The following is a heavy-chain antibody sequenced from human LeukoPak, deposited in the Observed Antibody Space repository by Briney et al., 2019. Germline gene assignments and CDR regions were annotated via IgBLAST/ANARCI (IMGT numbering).Heavy chain of an antibody. D-gene: IGHD3-10*01. Sequence: GGSLRLSCEASGVTFSSYVMSWVRQAPGKGPEWVSGISGSGGGTYYADSVKGRFAISRDNSKNTLYLQMNSLRAEDTAVYYCAKDDGFYWGQGTLVTVSS. CDR1: GVTFSSYV. CDR2: ISGSGGGT. V-gene: IGHV3-23*01. J-gene: IGHJ4*02. CDR3: AKDDGFY.